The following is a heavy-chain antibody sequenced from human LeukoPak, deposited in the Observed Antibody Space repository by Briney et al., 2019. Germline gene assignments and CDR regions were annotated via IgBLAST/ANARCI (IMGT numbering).Heavy chain of an antibody. J-gene: IGHJ4*02. CDR2: ISGSGGST. CDR3: AKAERVVPAAPTDY. CDR1: GFTFSSYA. V-gene: IGHV3-23*01. Sequence: PGGSLRLSCAASGFTFSSYAMSWVRQAPGKGLEWVSAISGSGGSTYYVDSVKGRFTISRDNSKNTLYLQMNSLRAEDTAVYYCAKAERVVPAAPTDYWGQGTLVTVSS. D-gene: IGHD2-2*01.